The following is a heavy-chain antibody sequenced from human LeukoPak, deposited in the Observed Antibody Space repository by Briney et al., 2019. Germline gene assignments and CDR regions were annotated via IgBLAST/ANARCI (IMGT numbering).Heavy chain of an antibody. D-gene: IGHD6-19*01. Sequence: SETLSLTCTVSGGSITSSHHYWGWIRQPPGKGLEWIGRIYYSGNPYSNPSLKSRLTISVDTSKNQFSLKLTSVTAADAAVYYCARQTAVAAGYYFDYWGPGTLVTVSS. CDR2: IYYSGNP. CDR3: ARQTAVAAGYYFDY. J-gene: IGHJ4*02. V-gene: IGHV4-39*01. CDR1: GGSITSSHHY.